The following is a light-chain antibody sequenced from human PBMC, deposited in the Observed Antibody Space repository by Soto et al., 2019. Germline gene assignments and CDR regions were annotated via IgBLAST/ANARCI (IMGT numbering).Light chain of an antibody. Sequence: DIQMTQSPSSLSASVGDRVTITCQASQDISNYLNWYQQKPGKAPKLLIYDASNLETGVPSRFSGSGSGTDLTLTISTLKPDDFRTYFCKQNYNSPRAFGQGTNVDNK. CDR1: QDISNY. CDR2: DAS. V-gene: IGKV1-33*01. CDR3: KQNYNSPRA. J-gene: IGKJ3*01.